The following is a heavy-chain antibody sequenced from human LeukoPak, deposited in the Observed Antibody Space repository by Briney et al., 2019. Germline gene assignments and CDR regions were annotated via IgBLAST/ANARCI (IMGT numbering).Heavy chain of an antibody. Sequence: PSETLSLTCAVYGGSFSGYYWSWIRQPPGKGLEWIGEINHSGSTNYNPSLKSRVTISVDTSKNQFSLKLSSVTAADTAVYYCARARGEVTATIDDAFDIWGQGTMVTVSS. V-gene: IGHV4-34*01. CDR3: ARARGEVTATIDDAFDI. CDR1: GGSFSGYY. J-gene: IGHJ3*02. CDR2: INHSGST. D-gene: IGHD2-21*02.